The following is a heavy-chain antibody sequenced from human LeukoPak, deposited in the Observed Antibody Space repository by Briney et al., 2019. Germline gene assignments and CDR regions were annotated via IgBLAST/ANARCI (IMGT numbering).Heavy chain of an antibody. V-gene: IGHV3-23*01. D-gene: IGHD3-22*01. CDR2: ISGSGGST. CDR3: AKDREYYYETSDY. Sequence: GGSLRLSCAASGFTFSSYEMNWVRQAPGKGLEWVSAISGSGGSTYYADSVKGRFTISRDNSKNTLYLQMNSLRAEDTAVYYCAKDREYYYETSDYWGQGTLVTVSS. J-gene: IGHJ4*02. CDR1: GFTFSSYE.